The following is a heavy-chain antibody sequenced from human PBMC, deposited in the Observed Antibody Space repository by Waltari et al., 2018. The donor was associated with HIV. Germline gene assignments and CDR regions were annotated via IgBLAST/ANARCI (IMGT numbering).Heavy chain of an antibody. J-gene: IGHJ5*02. CDR2: IYYSGST. CDR3: ASSSFDFWSGYYINWFDP. CDR1: GGSISSSSYY. Sequence: QLQLQESGPGLVKPSETLSLTCTVSGGSISSSSYYWGWIRQPPGKGLEWIGSIYYSGSTYYNPSLKSRVTISVDTSKNQFSLKLSSVTAADTAVYYCASSSFDFWSGYYINWFDPWGQGTLVTVSS. V-gene: IGHV4-39*01. D-gene: IGHD3-3*01.